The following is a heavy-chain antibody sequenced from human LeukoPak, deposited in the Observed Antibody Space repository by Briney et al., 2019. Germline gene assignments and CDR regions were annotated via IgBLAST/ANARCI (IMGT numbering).Heavy chain of an antibody. Sequence: PSETLSLTCTVSGGSISSYYWSWIRQPPGKGLEWIGYIYYSGSTNYNPSLKSRVTISVDTSKNQFSLKLSSVTAADTAVYYCARHGVVGAIGGGRWFDPWGQGTLVTVSS. V-gene: IGHV4-59*08. CDR1: GGSISSYY. CDR2: IYYSGST. D-gene: IGHD1-26*01. J-gene: IGHJ5*02. CDR3: ARHGVVGAIGGGRWFDP.